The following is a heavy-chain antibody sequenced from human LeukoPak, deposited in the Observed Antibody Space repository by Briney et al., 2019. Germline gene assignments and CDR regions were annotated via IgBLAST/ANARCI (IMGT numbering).Heavy chain of an antibody. D-gene: IGHD3-22*01. Sequence: SETLSLSCTVSGGSISSGPYYWGWIRQPPGKGLEWIGNFYYGENTYYNPSLKSRVTISIDTSKNQFYLKLSSLTAADTAVYYCARRDDSSGYHKIFDYWGPGTLVTVSS. CDR2: FYYGENT. CDR1: GGSISSGPYY. V-gene: IGHV4-39*01. CDR3: ARRDDSSGYHKIFDY. J-gene: IGHJ4*02.